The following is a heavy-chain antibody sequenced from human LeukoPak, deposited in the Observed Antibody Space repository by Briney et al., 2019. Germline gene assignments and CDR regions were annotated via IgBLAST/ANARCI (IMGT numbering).Heavy chain of an antibody. D-gene: IGHD3-3*01. V-gene: IGHV3-43*02. CDR2: LSGDGGST. CDR3: AKASLGVLEWLFLVDY. Sequence: VGSLRLSCAASGFTFDDYAMHSGRHAPGKGREWVSLLSGDGGSTYYADFVKGRLTMSRVNSKNSLYLQMKSLRTEDIALYYCAKASLGVLEWLFLVDYWGQGTLVTVSS. CDR1: GFTFDDYA. J-gene: IGHJ4*02.